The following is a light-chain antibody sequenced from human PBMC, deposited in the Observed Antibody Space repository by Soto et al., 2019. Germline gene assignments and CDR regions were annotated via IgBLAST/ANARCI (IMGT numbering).Light chain of an antibody. J-gene: IGKJ1*01. Sequence: TVLTQSPGTLSLSPGERATLSCRASQNVSTNLLVWYQQHPGQAPRLLIYGASSRATGIPDRFSGSGSETDFTLTISRLEPEDFAVYYCQRYGTSLTWTFGQGTKVDIK. V-gene: IGKV3-20*01. CDR1: QNVSTNL. CDR2: GAS. CDR3: QRYGTSLTWT.